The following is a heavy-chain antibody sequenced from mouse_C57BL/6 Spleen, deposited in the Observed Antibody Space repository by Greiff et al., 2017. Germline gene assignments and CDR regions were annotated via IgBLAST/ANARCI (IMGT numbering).Heavy chain of an antibody. CDR3: TRMIQLRGFAY. CDR2: IDPETGGT. J-gene: IGHJ3*01. CDR1: GYTFTDYE. Sequence: QVQLQQSGAELVRPGASVTLSCKASGYTFTDYEMHWVKQTPVHGLEWIGAIDPETGGTAYNQKFKGKAILTADESSSTAYMELRSLTSEDAAVYYCTRMIQLRGFAYWGQGTLVTVSA. V-gene: IGHV1-15*01. D-gene: IGHD1-1*01.